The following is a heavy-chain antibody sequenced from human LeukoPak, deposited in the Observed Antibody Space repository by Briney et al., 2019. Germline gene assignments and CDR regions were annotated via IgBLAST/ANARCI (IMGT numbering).Heavy chain of an antibody. D-gene: IGHD1-26*01. J-gene: IGHJ4*02. V-gene: IGHV3-30-3*01. CDR1: GFIFSAYE. Sequence: GGSLRLSCAASGFIFSAYEMHWVRQAPGKGLEWVAVIAYDEARKYHADSVEGRFTISRDNSNNTLYLQMNSLRAEDTAVYYCARPPQSHTGSSLQQRAFEYWGQGTLVTVSS. CDR3: ARPPQSHTGSSLQQRAFEY. CDR2: IAYDEARK.